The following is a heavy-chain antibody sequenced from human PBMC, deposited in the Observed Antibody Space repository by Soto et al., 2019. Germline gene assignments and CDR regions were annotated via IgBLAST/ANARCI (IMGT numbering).Heavy chain of an antibody. J-gene: IGHJ4*02. Sequence: GGSLRLSCAVSGFTLRSYEMNWVRQAPGKGLEWVSYISSSGTTIYYADSVKGRFTISRDNAKNSLYLQMNSLRAEDTAVYYCARLLSWFGELNDYWGQGTLVTVSS. CDR1: GFTLRSYE. CDR3: ARLLSWFGELNDY. CDR2: ISSSGTTI. D-gene: IGHD3-10*01. V-gene: IGHV3-48*03.